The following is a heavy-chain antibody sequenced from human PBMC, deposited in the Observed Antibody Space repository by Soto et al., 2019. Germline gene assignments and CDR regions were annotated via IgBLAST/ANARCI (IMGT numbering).Heavy chain of an antibody. J-gene: IGHJ6*02. Sequence: PSETLSLTCTVSGGSVSSSSYSWGWIRQSPGKGLEWIGTIYSSENTYYNPSLLSRVTISVDTSKNQFSLKLNSVTAADTAVYYCARDLWGYCGTDCYPLDVWGQGTTVTVSS. D-gene: IGHD2-21*02. CDR3: ARDLWGYCGTDCYPLDV. CDR2: IYSSENT. CDR1: GGSVSSSSYS. V-gene: IGHV4-39*07.